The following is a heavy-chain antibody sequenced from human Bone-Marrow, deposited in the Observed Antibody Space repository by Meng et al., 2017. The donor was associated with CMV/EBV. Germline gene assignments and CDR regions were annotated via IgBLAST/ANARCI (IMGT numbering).Heavy chain of an antibody. D-gene: IGHD4-17*01. Sequence: GGSLRLSCAASGFTFSSYSMNWVRQAPGKGLEWVSVIYSGGSTYYADSVKGRFTISRDNSKNTLYLQMNSLRAEDTAVYYCASLGFWDYGLLDYWGQGTLVTVSS. V-gene: IGHV3-66*02. J-gene: IGHJ4*02. CDR2: IYSGGST. CDR1: GFTFSSYS. CDR3: ASLGFWDYGLLDY.